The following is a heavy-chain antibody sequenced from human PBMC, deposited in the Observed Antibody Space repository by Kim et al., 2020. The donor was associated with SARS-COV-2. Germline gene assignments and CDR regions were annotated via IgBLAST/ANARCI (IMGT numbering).Heavy chain of an antibody. Sequence: GGSLRLSCAASGFTVSSNYMSWVRQAPGKGLEWVSVIYSGGSTYYADSVKGRFTISRDNSKNTLYLQMNSLRAEDTAVYYCARGFPGYCSSTRCYAGLSDYWGQGTLVTVSS. CDR1: GFTVSSNY. CDR3: ARGFPGYCSSTRCYAGLSDY. J-gene: IGHJ4*02. D-gene: IGHD2-2*01. CDR2: IYSGGST. V-gene: IGHV3-53*01.